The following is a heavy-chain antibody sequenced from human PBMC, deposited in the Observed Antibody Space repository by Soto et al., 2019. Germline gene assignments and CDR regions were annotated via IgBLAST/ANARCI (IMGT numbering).Heavy chain of an antibody. V-gene: IGHV1-2*04. J-gene: IGHJ6*02. D-gene: IGHD5-18*01. CDR2: INPNSGGT. CDR1: GYTFTGYY. CDR3: AREPNVATAIVGGVGYYYGMGV. Sequence: ASVKVSCKASGYTFTGYYMHWVRQAPGQGLEWMGWINPNSGGTNYAQKFQGWVTMTRDTSISTAYMELSRLGSDDTAVYYCAREPNVATAIVGGVGYYYGMGVWGQGTTVTVSS.